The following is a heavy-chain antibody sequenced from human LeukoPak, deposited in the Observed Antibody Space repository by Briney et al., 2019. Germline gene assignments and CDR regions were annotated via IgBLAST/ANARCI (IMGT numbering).Heavy chain of an antibody. CDR3: ARDVGASAPGAFDI. V-gene: IGHV3-21*01. Sequence: GGSLRLSCAASGFTFSTYNMNWVRQAPGKGLEWVSSISSSSNYIYYADSVKSRFTISRDNAKNSVYLQMNSLRVEDTDVYYCARDVGASAPGAFDIWGQGTMVTVSS. CDR2: ISSSSNYI. D-gene: IGHD1-26*01. J-gene: IGHJ3*02. CDR1: GFTFSTYN.